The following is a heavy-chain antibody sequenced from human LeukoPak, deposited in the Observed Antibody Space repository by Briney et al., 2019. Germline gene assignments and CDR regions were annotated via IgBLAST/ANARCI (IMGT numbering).Heavy chain of an antibody. CDR2: IYYSGST. CDR3: ARGPYGSGSPLRAFDI. D-gene: IGHD3-10*01. J-gene: IGHJ3*02. V-gene: IGHV4-30-4*01. Sequence: SQTLSLTCTVSGGSISSGDYYWSWIRQPPGKGLEWIGYIYYSGSTYYNPSLKGRVTISVDTSKNQFSLKLSSVTAADTAVYYCARGPYGSGSPLRAFDIWGQGTMVTVSS. CDR1: GGSISSGDYY.